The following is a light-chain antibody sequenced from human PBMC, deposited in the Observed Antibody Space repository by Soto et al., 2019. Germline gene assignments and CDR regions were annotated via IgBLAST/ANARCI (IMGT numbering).Light chain of an antibody. Sequence: DIVMTQSPLSLPVTPGEPASISCRSSQSLVHSNGYNYLDWYLQKPGQSPQLLIYLASNRASGVTDRFSGSGSGTDFTLKISRVEAEDVGVYYWMQALQAPLHTFGQGTKLEMK. CDR2: LAS. CDR1: QSLVHSNGYNY. J-gene: IGKJ2*01. CDR3: MQALQAPLHT. V-gene: IGKV2-28*01.